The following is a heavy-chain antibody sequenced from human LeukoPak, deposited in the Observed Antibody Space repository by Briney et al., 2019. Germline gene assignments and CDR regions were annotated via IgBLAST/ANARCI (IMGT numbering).Heavy chain of an antibody. CDR3: AKDFGNFGY. V-gene: IGHV3-30*02. Sequence: PGGSLRLSCAASGFAFSGYGMHWVRQAPGKGLEWVSFIRYDGTTKFYAESVKGRFTISRDNSKNTLDLQMDSLRVDDTAVYYCAKDFGNFGYWGQGTLVTVSS. CDR2: IRYDGTTK. J-gene: IGHJ4*02. D-gene: IGHD3-10*01. CDR1: GFAFSGYG.